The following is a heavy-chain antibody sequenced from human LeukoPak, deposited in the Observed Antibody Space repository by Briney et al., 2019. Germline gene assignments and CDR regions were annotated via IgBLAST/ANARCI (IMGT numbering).Heavy chain of an antibody. CDR2: INHSGST. J-gene: IGHJ6*03. V-gene: IGHV4-34*01. CDR3: ARGGFTNYYSYMDV. Sequence: PSETLSLTCAVYGGSFSGYSWSWIRQPPGKGLEWIGEINHSGSTNYNPSLKSRVTISVDTSKNQFSLTLSSVTAADTAVYYSARGGFTNYYSYMDVCGKGTTVTAS. CDR1: GGSFSGYS. D-gene: IGHD6-25*01.